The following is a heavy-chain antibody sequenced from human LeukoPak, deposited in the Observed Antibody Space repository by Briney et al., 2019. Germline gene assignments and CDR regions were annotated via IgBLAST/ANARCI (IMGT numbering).Heavy chain of an antibody. V-gene: IGHV4-59*01. CDR2: ISYSGST. J-gene: IGHJ3*02. D-gene: IGHD3-10*01. Sequence: SETLSLTCTVSGGSISPYYWSWLRQPPGKGLEWIGYISYSGSTKNNPSLKSRVTISVDTSKNQFSLKLTSVTAADTAVYYCAKEGTESFPDAFDIWGQGTVITVSS. CDR3: AKEGTESFPDAFDI. CDR1: GGSISPYY.